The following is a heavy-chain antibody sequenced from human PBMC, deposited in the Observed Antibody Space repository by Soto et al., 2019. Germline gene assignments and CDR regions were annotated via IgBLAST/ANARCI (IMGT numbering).Heavy chain of an antibody. Sequence: QVQLQESGPGLVKPSQTLSLTCTVSGGSISSGVYYWSWIRQHPGKGLEWIGYIYYSGSTYYNPSLKSRVTISVDTSKNQFSLKLSSVTAAGTAVYYCARASSTYDFWSGYYGHFDYWGQGTLLTVSS. CDR1: GGSISSGVYY. D-gene: IGHD3-3*01. J-gene: IGHJ4*02. CDR3: ARASSTYDFWSGYYGHFDY. V-gene: IGHV4-31*03. CDR2: IYYSGST.